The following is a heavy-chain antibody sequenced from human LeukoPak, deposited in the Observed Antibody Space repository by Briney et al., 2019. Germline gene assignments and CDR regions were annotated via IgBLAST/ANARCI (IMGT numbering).Heavy chain of an antibody. CDR1: GYTFTSYY. CDR3: ARDPEQRWLQYYFDY. J-gene: IGHJ4*02. Sequence: ASVKVSCKASGYTFTSYYMHWVRQAPGQGLEWMGIINPSGGSTSYAQKFQSRVTMTRDTSTSTVYMELSSLRSEDTAVYYCARDPEQRWLQYYFDYWGQGTLVTVSS. CDR2: INPSGGST. D-gene: IGHD5-24*01. V-gene: IGHV1-46*01.